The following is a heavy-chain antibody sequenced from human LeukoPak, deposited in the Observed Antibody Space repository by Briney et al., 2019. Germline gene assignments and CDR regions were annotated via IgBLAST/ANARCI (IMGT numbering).Heavy chain of an antibody. V-gene: IGHV1-2*06. CDR1: GYTYTDYL. D-gene: IGHD3-10*01. CDR3: ASLRITMVRGVIKTRDFDY. J-gene: IGHJ4*02. CDR2: INPNSGGT. Sequence: GASVKVSCKASGYTYTDYLLHGVRQPPGKGLDGMGRINPNSGGTNYAQKFQGRVTMTRDTSISTAYMELSRLRSDDTAVYYCASLRITMVRGVIKTRDFDYWGQGTLVTVSS.